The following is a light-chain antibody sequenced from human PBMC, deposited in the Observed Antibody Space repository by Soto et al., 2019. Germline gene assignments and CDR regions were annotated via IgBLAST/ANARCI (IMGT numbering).Light chain of an antibody. J-gene: IGKJ2*01. V-gene: IGKV1-39*01. Sequence: DIQMTQSPSSLSASVGDRVTFTCRASRTISSFLNWYQQKPGKVPKLLIYGTSSLQGGVPSRFSGSGSGTDFTLTISSLQPDDFATYYCQHYDTYSHYTFGQGTRLEIK. CDR1: RTISSF. CDR2: GTS. CDR3: QHYDTYSHYT.